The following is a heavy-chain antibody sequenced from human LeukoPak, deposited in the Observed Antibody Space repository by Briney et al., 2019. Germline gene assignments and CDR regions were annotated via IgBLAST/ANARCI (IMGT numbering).Heavy chain of an antibody. V-gene: IGHV4-39*07. CDR2: IYYSGST. CDR3: ASSTGAPQGLLWFGELSPGPFDY. Sequence: SETLSLTCTVSGGSISSSSYYWGWLRQPPGKGLEWIGSIYYSGSTYYNPSLKSRVTISVDTSKNQFSLKLSSVTAADTAVYYCASSTGAPQGLLWFGELSPGPFDYWGQGTLVTVSS. J-gene: IGHJ4*02. D-gene: IGHD3-10*01. CDR1: GGSISSSSYY.